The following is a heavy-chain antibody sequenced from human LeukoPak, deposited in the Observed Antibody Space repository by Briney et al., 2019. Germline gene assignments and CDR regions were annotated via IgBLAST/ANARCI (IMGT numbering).Heavy chain of an antibody. J-gene: IGHJ4*02. D-gene: IGHD2-8*01. CDR3: ARSPREIGVYYFNY. V-gene: IGHV4-4*02. CDR2: VYHGGST. Sequence: SGTLSLTRTVSGDSIHSSEWWSWVCQPPGKGLEYIGQVYHGGSTIYNPSLKSRVTISVDQSGNQFSLSLKSMTAADTAVYYCARSPREIGVYYFNYWGQGTLVTVSS. CDR1: GDSIHSSEW.